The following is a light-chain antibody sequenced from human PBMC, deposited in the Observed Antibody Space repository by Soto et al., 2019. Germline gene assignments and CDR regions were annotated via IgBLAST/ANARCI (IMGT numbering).Light chain of an antibody. J-gene: IGKJ5*01. CDR1: QSISSH. CDR3: QQSYSTPIS. V-gene: IGKV1-39*01. CDR2: TAS. Sequence: DHRMTQSPAYLSSSVGGTVTVTCRASQSISSHLNWYQQRPGKAPNLLMYTASNLQSGVPSRFSGSGSGTDFTLTISSLQPEDFATYYCQQSYSTPISVGQGGRLAIK.